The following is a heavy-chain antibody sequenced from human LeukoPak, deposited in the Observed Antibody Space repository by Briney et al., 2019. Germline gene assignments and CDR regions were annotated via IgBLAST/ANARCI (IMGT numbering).Heavy chain of an antibody. CDR1: GGSISSSSYY. J-gene: IGHJ3*02. Sequence: SETLSLTCTVSGGSISSSSYYWGWIRQPPGKGLEWIGSIYYNGSTYYNPSLKSRVTISVDTSKNQFSLKLSSVTAADTAVYYCARPYGPGSYYRHDAFDIWGQGTMVTVSS. D-gene: IGHD3-10*01. CDR2: IYYNGST. CDR3: ARPYGPGSYYRHDAFDI. V-gene: IGHV4-39*01.